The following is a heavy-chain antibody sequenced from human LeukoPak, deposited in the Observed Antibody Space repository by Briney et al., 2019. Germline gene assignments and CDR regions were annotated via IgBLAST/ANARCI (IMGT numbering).Heavy chain of an antibody. V-gene: IGHV3-53*04. CDR1: GFTVSSNY. CDR3: ARGVRGSWLSY. Sequence: GGSLRLSCAASGFTVSSNYMSWVRQAPGKGLEWVSVIYSGGSTYYADSAKGRFTISRHNSKNTLYLQMNSLRVEDTAVYYCARGVRGSWLSYWGQGSLVTVSS. D-gene: IGHD6-13*01. J-gene: IGHJ4*02. CDR2: IYSGGST.